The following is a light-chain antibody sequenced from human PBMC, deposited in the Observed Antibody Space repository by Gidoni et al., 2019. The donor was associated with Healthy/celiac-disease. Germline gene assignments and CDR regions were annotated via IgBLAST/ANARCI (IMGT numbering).Light chain of an antibody. Sequence: DIKMTQSPSSRSASVGDRVTITCRASQSISSYLNWYQQKPVKAPKLLIYAASSLQSGVPSRFSGSGSGTDFTLTISSLQPEDFATYYCQQSYSTPLAFGGGTKVEIK. V-gene: IGKV1-39*01. CDR3: QQSYSTPLA. CDR2: AAS. CDR1: QSISSY. J-gene: IGKJ4*01.